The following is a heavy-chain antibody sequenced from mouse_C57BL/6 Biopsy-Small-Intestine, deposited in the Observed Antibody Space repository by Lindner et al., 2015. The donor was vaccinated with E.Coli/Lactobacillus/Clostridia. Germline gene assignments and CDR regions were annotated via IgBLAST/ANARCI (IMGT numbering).Heavy chain of an antibody. D-gene: IGHD3-2*02. V-gene: IGHV1-66*01. CDR2: ISPGSGNS. CDR3: ARSGQLSLPLDY. J-gene: IGHJ2*01. CDR1: GYSFTTSY. Sequence: VQLQESGPELVKPGASVKISCKASGYSFTTSYIRWVKQRPGQGLEWIGWISPGSGNSKYNEKFKDKATLTADTSSTTAYLHLSSLTSEDSAVYYCARSGQLSLPLDYWGQGTTLTVSS.